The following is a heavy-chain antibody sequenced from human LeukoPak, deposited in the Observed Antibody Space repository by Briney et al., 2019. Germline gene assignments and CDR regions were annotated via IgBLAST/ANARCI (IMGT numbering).Heavy chain of an antibody. CDR2: IIPIFGTA. J-gene: IGHJ5*02. V-gene: IGHV1-69*01. CDR3: ARELRVIVVVNGCFDP. D-gene: IGHD3-22*01. Sequence: SVKVSCKASGGTFSSYAISWVRQAPGQGLEWMGGIIPIFGTANYAQKFQGRVTITADESTSTAYMELSSLRSEDTAVYYCARELRVIVVVNGCFDPWGQGTLVTVSS. CDR1: GGTFSSYA.